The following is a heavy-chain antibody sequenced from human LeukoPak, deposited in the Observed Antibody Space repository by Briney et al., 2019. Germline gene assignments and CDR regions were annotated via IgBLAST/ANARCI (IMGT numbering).Heavy chain of an antibody. V-gene: IGHV3-30-3*01. J-gene: IGHJ4*02. CDR2: ISHDGSNK. CDR1: GGSISSSS. D-gene: IGHD6-13*01. CDR3: ARAPGSSSSWSYFDF. Sequence: LSLTCTVSGGSISSSSYYWGWIRQAPGKGLEWVAVISHDGSNKNYADSVKGRFTISRDNSKNTLHLQMNSLRAEDTAVYYCARAPGSSSSWSYFDFWGQGTLVTVSS.